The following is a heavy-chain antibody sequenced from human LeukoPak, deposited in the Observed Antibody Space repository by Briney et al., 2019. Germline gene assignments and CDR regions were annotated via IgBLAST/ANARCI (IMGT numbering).Heavy chain of an antibody. CDR3: ARHIYPDGSPFDS. D-gene: IGHD3-10*01. V-gene: IGHV4-59*08. J-gene: IGHJ4*02. CDR1: GDSITNNH. Sequence: SETLSLTCTVSGDSITNNHWSWIRHFPGKGLEWIGYISYTGSTNYNPSLKSRLTISVDTSKSHFSLTLTSVTAADTALYYCARHIYPDGSPFDSWGQGTLVSVTS. CDR2: ISYTGST.